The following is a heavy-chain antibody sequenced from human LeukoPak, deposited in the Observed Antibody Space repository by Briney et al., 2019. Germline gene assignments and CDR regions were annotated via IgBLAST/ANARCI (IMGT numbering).Heavy chain of an antibody. CDR3: TSHAAFDP. CDR2: IKSKNVGGTT. V-gene: IGHV3-15*01. CDR1: GFTFTGYA. J-gene: IGHJ5*02. Sequence: GGSLRLSCAASGFTFTGYAMLWVRQAPGKGLEWVGRIKSKNVGGTTDYAAPVKGRFTISRDDSKNTVYLQMNSLKIEDTAVYYCTSHAAFDPWGQGTLVTVSS.